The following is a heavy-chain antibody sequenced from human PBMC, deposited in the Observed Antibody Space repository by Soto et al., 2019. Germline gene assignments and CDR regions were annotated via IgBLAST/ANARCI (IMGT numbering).Heavy chain of an antibody. V-gene: IGHV4-34*01. CDR1: GGSFSGYY. CDR2: INHSGST. J-gene: IGHJ2*01. CDR3: ARDLESSGYHHRHWYFDL. Sequence: QVQLQQWGAGLLKPSETLSLTCAVYGGSFSGYYWSWIRQPPGKGLEWFGEINHSGSTNYNPSRTSRITISVDTSKNQFSLKLSSVTAADTAVYYLARDLESSGYHHRHWYFDLWGRGTLVTVSS. D-gene: IGHD6-25*01.